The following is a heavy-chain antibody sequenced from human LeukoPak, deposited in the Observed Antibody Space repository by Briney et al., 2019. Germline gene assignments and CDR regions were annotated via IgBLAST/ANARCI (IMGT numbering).Heavy chain of an antibody. Sequence: SETLSLTCTVSGGSISSYYWSWIRQPAGKGLEWIGRIYTSGSTNYNPSLKSRVTMSVDTSKNQFSLKLSSVTAADTAVCYCARDPGYSSSWYWLDAFDIWGQGTIVTVSS. J-gene: IGHJ3*02. D-gene: IGHD6-13*01. CDR2: IYTSGST. CDR3: ARDPGYSSSWYWLDAFDI. V-gene: IGHV4-4*07. CDR1: GGSISSYY.